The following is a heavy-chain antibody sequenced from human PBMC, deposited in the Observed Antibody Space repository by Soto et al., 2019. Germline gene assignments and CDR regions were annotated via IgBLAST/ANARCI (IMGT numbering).Heavy chain of an antibody. Sequence: LSLTCIVSGDSVTSGSYYWTWLRQPPGKGLEWIGYISYTGRTKYNPSLQSRVTISVDTSKNDFSLNLSSVTAADTAVYFCAREWGLLPYYVMNVWGHGTAVTV. CDR2: ISYTGRT. CDR1: GDSVTSGSYY. J-gene: IGHJ6*02. V-gene: IGHV4-61*03. CDR3: AREWGLLPYYVMNV. D-gene: IGHD7-27*01.